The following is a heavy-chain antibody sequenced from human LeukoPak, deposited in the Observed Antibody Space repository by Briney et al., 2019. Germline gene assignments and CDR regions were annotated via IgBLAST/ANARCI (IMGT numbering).Heavy chain of an antibody. J-gene: IGHJ4*02. CDR3: AKDESRLGVVPGPH. CDR2: VRYDGVMK. Sequence: PGGSLRLSCAASGFTFSSHGMHWVRQAPGKGLEWVAFVRYDGVMKYYIDSVKGRFTISRDNSKNTLYLQMNGLRGDDTAMYYCAKDESRLGVVPGPHWGQGILVTVSS. D-gene: IGHD2-2*01. CDR1: GFTFSSHG. V-gene: IGHV3-30*02.